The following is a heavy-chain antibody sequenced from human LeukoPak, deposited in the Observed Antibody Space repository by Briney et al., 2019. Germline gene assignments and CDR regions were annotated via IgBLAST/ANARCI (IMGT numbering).Heavy chain of an antibody. V-gene: IGHV3-23*01. J-gene: IGHJ4*02. CDR1: GFTFSSYA. D-gene: IGHD1-20*01. Sequence: GGSLRLSCAASGFTFSSYAMSWVRQAPGKGLEWVSAISGSGGSTYYADSVKGRFTISRDNSKNTLYLQMNSLRAEDTAVYYCASRLGTHYQSITGSDYWGQGTLVTVSS. CDR3: ASRLGTHYQSITGSDY. CDR2: ISGSGGST.